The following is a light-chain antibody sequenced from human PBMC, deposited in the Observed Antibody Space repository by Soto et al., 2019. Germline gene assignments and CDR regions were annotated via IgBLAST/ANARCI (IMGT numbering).Light chain of an antibody. CDR2: DAS. V-gene: IGKV1-5*01. CDR1: QNINNW. CDR3: QQYNLA. J-gene: IGKJ1*01. Sequence: DIHMTQSPSTLSASVGDRVTITCRASQNINNWLAWYQHKPGKAPKILIYDASTLESGVPSRFSGSGSGTEFTLTXSSLQPDDFATYYCQQYNLAFGQGTKVDNK.